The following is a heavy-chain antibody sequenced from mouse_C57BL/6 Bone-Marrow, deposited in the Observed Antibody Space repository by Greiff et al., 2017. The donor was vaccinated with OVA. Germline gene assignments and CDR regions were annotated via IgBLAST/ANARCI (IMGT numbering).Heavy chain of an antibody. CDR2: IDPNSGGT. CDR3: ARGAYYSNFYFDY. V-gene: IGHV1-72*01. J-gene: IGHJ2*01. D-gene: IGHD2-5*01. Sequence: QVQLQQPGAELVKPGASVKLSCKASGYTFTSYWMHWVKQRPGRGLEWIGRIDPNSGGTKYNEKFKSKATLTVDKPSSTAYMHISSLTSEDSAVYYCARGAYYSNFYFDYWGQGTTLTVSS. CDR1: GYTFTSYW.